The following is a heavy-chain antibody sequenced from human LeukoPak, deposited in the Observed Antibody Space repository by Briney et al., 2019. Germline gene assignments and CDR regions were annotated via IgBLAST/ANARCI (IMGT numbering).Heavy chain of an antibody. CDR3: ASSPPLIYSSGWLYFDY. CDR1: GYTFTGYY. D-gene: IGHD6-19*01. J-gene: IGHJ4*02. V-gene: IGHV1-2*02. Sequence: GASVKVSCKASGYTFTGYYMHWVRQAPGQGLEWMGWINPNSGGTNYAQKFRGRVTMTRDTSISTAYMELSRLRSDDTAVYYCASSPPLIYSSGWLYFDYWGQGTLVTVSS. CDR2: INPNSGGT.